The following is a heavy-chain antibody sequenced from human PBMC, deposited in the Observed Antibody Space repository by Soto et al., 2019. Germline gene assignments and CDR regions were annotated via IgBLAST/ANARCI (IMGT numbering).Heavy chain of an antibody. J-gene: IGHJ4*02. Sequence: SETLSLTCAVYGGSFSGFYWSWIRQPPGKGLEWIGEINHSGSTNYNPSLKSRVTISVDTSKNQFSLKLSSVTAADTAVYYCARGGYSGYARWGQGTLVTVSS. D-gene: IGHD5-12*01. CDR3: ARGGYSGYAR. CDR2: INHSGST. CDR1: GGSFSGFY. V-gene: IGHV4-34*01.